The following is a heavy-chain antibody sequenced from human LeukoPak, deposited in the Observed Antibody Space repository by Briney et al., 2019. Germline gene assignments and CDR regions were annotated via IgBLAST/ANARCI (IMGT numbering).Heavy chain of an antibody. J-gene: IGHJ4*02. V-gene: IGHV3-7*01. D-gene: IGHD6-19*01. CDR1: GFTFSIYW. CDR3: ARRQRLALDY. Sequence: PGGSLRLSCAPSGFTFSIYWMSWVRQAPGKGLEWVANIKQDGSEKYCVDSVKGRFTISRDNAKNSMFLQMNSLAADDTAVYYCARRQRLALDYWGQGTLVTVSS. CDR2: IKQDGSEK.